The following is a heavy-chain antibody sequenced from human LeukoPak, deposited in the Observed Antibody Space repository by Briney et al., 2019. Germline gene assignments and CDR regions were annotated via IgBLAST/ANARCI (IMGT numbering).Heavy chain of an antibody. D-gene: IGHD3-22*01. CDR3: ASTMIVVVSFYYFDY. CDR1: GGTFSSYA. V-gene: IGHV1-69*13. Sequence: SVKVSCKASGGTFSSYAISWVRQAPGQGLEWMGGIIPIFGTANCAQKFQGRVTITADESTSTAYMELSSLRSEDTAVYYCASTMIVVVSFYYFDYWGQGTLVTVSS. J-gene: IGHJ4*02. CDR2: IIPIFGTA.